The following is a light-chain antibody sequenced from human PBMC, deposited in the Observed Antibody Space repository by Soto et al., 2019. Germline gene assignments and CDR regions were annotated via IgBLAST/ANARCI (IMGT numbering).Light chain of an antibody. J-gene: IGLJ1*01. CDR2: EVS. Sequence: QSVLTQPPSASGSPGQSVTISCTGTRSDVGGYNYVSWYQQQSGKAPKLMIHEVSNRPSGVSNRFSGSKSGNTASLTISGLQAEDEADYYCSSYTSSRAYVFGIGTKLTVL. V-gene: IGLV2-14*01. CDR1: RSDVGGYNY. CDR3: SSYTSSRAYV.